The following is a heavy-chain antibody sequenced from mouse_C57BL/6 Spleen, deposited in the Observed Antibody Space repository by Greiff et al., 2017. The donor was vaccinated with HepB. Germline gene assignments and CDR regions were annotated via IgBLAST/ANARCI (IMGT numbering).Heavy chain of an antibody. D-gene: IGHD2-5*01. J-gene: IGHJ4*01. CDR2: IDPSDSYT. CDR3: ARREYYSNSYAMDY. V-gene: IGHV1-59*01. Sequence: VQLQQPGAELVRPGTSVKLSCKASGYTFTSYWMHWVKQRPGQGLEWIGVIDPSDSYTNYNQKFKGKATLTVDTSSSTAYMQLSSLTSEDSAVYYCARREYYSNSYAMDYWGQGTSVTVSS. CDR1: GYTFTSYW.